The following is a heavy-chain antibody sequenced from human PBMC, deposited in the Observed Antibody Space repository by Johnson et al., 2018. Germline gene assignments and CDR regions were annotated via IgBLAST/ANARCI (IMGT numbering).Heavy chain of an antibody. CDR1: GFTFSDYN. CDR2: IRSSSSYI. CDR3: ARDGDYFASGSDSQYFHH. D-gene: IGHD3-10*01. Sequence: VQLVESRGGLVKPGGSLRLSCAASGFTFSDYNMYWVRQAPGKGLEWVSIIRSSSSYIYYADAVKGRFTISRNNAKNLLYLQMNSLRTEDTAVYYCARDGDYFASGSDSQYFHHWGQGTLVTVSS. V-gene: IGHV3-21*01. J-gene: IGHJ1*01.